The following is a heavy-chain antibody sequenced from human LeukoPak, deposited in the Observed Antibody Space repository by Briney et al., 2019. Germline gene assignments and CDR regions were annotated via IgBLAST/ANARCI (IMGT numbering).Heavy chain of an antibody. J-gene: IGHJ4*02. CDR1: GFTFSSYA. D-gene: IGHD1-26*01. CDR3: AKRDSSGSYEGDY. CDR2: ITENGDNT. V-gene: IGHV3-23*01. Sequence: GGSLRLSCAASGFTFSSYAMSWVRQAPGKGLEWVSGITENGDNTCYADSVKGRFTISRDNSKNTLYLQMNSLRAEDTAVYYCAKRDSSGSYEGDYWGQGTLSPSPQ.